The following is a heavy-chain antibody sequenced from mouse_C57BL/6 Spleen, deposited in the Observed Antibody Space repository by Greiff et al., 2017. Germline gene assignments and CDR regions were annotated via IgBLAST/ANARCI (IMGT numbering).Heavy chain of an antibody. CDR2: IDPNSGGT. J-gene: IGHJ4*01. CDR3: ARGTGLDY. D-gene: IGHD3-3*01. V-gene: IGHV1-72*01. CDR1: GYTFTSYW. Sequence: QVQLKQPGAELVQPGASVTLSCKASGYTFTSYWMHWVQQRPGRGLEWIGRIDPNSGGTKYNEKFKSQGTLTVAHPSSTAYMQLSSLTSEDTAVYYSARGTGLDYWGQGTSVTVSS.